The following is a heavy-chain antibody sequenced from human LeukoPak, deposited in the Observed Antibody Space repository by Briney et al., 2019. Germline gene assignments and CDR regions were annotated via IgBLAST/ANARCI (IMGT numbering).Heavy chain of an antibody. J-gene: IGHJ4*02. D-gene: IGHD3-22*01. CDR3: VRDRSGYYPIFDY. V-gene: IGHV4-38-2*02. CDR2: IYHSGIT. Sequence: SETLSLTCTVSGYSIRSGFYWGWIRQPPGKGLEWIGNIYHSGITYYTPSLKSRVTISVDTSKNQFSLKLSSVTAADTAVYYCVRDRSGYYPIFDYWGPGTLVTVSS. CDR1: GYSIRSGFY.